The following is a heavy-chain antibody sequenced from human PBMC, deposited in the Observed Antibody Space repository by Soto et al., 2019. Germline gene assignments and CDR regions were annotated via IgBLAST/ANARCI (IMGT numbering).Heavy chain of an antibody. CDR2: IYYSGST. D-gene: IGHD1-7*01. J-gene: IGHJ4*02. Sequence: PSETLSLTCTVSGGSISSYYWSWIRQPPGKGPEWIGYIYYSGSTNYNPSLKSRVTISVDTSKNQFSLKLSSVTAADTAVYYCAGGVSWKYPPSDFCGQGILVTVSS. CDR1: GGSISSYY. CDR3: AGGVSWKYPPSDF. V-gene: IGHV4-59*01.